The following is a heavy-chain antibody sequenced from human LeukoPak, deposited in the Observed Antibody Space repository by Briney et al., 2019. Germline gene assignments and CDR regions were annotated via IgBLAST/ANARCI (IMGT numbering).Heavy chain of an antibody. CDR3: TTEFWGSYNN. CDR1: GFTYTDAW. Sequence: PGGSLRLSCAASGFTYTDAWMVWVRQPPGKGLEWVGHIKSANAGGTTDYAAPVKGRFTISRDDSKNTLSLQMNTLQSDDTALYYCTTEFWGSYNNWGQGALVTVSS. CDR2: IKSANAGGTT. J-gene: IGHJ1*01. D-gene: IGHD1-14*01. V-gene: IGHV3-15*01.